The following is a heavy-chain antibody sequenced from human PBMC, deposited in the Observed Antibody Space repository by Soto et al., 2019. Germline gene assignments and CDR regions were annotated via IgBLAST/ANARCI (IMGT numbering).Heavy chain of an antibody. J-gene: IGHJ4*02. CDR2: ISYDGSNK. CDR3: AKESEDIAVAGTADY. D-gene: IGHD6-19*01. V-gene: IGHV3-30*18. Sequence: GGSLSLSCAASGFTFSSYGMHWVRQAPGKGLEWVAVISYDGSNKYYADSVKGRFTISRDNSKNTLYLQMNSLRAEDTAVYYCAKESEDIAVAGTADYWGQGTLVTVSS. CDR1: GFTFSSYG.